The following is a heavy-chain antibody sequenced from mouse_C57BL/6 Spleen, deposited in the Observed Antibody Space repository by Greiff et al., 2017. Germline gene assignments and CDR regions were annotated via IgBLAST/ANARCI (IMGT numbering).Heavy chain of an antibody. CDR3: ARGGSNYLCWYFDV. J-gene: IGHJ1*03. D-gene: IGHD2-5*01. CDR1: GYTFTSYW. CDR2: INPSNGGT. V-gene: IGHV1-53*01. Sequence: QVHVKQPGTELVKPGASVKLSCKASGYTFTSYWMHWVKQRPGQGLEWIGNINPSNGGTNYNEKFKSKATLTVDKSSSTAYMQLSSLTSEDSAVYYCARGGSNYLCWYFDVWGTGTTVTVSS.